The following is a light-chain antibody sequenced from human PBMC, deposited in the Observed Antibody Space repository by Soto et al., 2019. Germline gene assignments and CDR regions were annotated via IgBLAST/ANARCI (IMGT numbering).Light chain of an antibody. V-gene: IGLV2-14*01. CDR2: EVT. CDR1: SSDIGGYNY. Sequence: QSVLPQPASVSGSLGQSITISCTGTSSDIGGYNYVSWYQQHPDKAPKLMLYEVTTRPSGVSNRFSGSKSGNTASLTISGLQAEDEADYYCSSYTSSSTLLYVFGTGTKVTVL. J-gene: IGLJ1*01. CDR3: SSYTSSSTLLYV.